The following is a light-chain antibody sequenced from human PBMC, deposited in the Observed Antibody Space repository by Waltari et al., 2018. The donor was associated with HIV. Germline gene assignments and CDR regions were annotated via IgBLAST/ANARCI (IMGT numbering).Light chain of an antibody. J-gene: IGKJ2*01. V-gene: IGKV1-13*02. CDR3: QHFNSYPHT. CDR1: QGISSA. Sequence: AIQLTQSPASLSASVADRVTLTCRASQGISSALAWYQQKPGQAPKLLIYEASSLESGVPSRFSGSGSGTDSTLTISSLQPADSATYYCQHFNSYPHTFGQGTKLEIK. CDR2: EAS.